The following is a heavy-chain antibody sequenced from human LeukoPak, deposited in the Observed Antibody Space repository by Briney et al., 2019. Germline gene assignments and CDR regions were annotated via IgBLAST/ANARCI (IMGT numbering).Heavy chain of an antibody. CDR1: GFTFAKVW. CDR3: TTGIDDGGGY. D-gene: IGHD1-1*01. J-gene: IGHJ4*02. V-gene: IGHV3-15*07. CDR2: IKTNTDGEPT. Sequence: GGSLRLSCVSSGFTFAKVWMNWVRQAPGKDLEWVGRIKTNTDGEPTDYAAPVEGRFVISRDDSKKTLYLQMNSLRVDDTALYFCTTGIDDGGGYWGQGTMVTVSS.